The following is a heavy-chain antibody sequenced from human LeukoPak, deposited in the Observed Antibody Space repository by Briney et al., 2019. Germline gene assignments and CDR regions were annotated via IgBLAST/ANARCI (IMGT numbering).Heavy chain of an antibody. CDR3: ARIRLRGAFDI. Sequence: SGTLSLTCAVSGASISSNYWWSWVRQPPGKGLEWIGEIYHSGNTNYNPSLKSRVTISVDKSKNQFSLKLSSVTAADTAVYYCARIRLRGAFDIWGQGTMVTVSS. CDR1: GASISSNYW. J-gene: IGHJ3*02. D-gene: IGHD4-17*01. V-gene: IGHV4-4*02. CDR2: IYHSGNT.